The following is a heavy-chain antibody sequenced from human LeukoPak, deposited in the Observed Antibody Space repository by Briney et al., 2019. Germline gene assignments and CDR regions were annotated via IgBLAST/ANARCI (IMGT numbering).Heavy chain of an antibody. CDR3: VKANYGENSVFDY. CDR2: IWANGSKK. J-gene: IGHJ4*02. CDR1: GFSFSSYG. Sequence: GSSLRLSCAASGFSFSSYGMHWVRQAPGKGLDWVTVIWANGSKKNHVDSVKGRFTISRDNSKNTLHLEMNSLRAEDTAVYYCVKANYGENSVFDYWGQGALVTVSS. D-gene: IGHD4-23*01. V-gene: IGHV3-33*06.